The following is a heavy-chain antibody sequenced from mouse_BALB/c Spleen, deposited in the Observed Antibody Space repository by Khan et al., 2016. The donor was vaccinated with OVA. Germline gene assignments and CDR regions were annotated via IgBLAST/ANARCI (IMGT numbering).Heavy chain of an antibody. J-gene: IGHJ2*01. CDR3: ARWGLRSLDY. D-gene: IGHD1-1*01. V-gene: IGHV1-9*01. CDR2: ILPGSGST. CDR1: GYTFSSYW. Sequence: QVQLQQPGAELMKPGASVQISCKATGYTFSSYWIEWIKQRPGHGLEWIGEILPGSGSTNYNEKFKGKATFTADTSSNTAYMQLSRLTSADSAVSYCARWGLRSLDYWGQGTTLTVSS.